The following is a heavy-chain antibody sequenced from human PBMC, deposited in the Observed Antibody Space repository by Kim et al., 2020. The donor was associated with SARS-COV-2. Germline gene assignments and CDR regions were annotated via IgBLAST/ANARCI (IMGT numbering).Heavy chain of an antibody. CDR2: IRSKAYGGTT. CDR3: TRENFDSSGWYFYYFDY. CDR1: GFTFGDYA. Sequence: GGSLRLSCTASGFTFGDYAMSWFRQAPGKGLEWVGFIRSKAYGGTTEYAASVKGRFTISRDDSKSIAYLQMNSLKTEDTAVYYCTRENFDSSGWYFYYFDYWGQGTLVTVSS. V-gene: IGHV3-49*03. D-gene: IGHD6-19*01. J-gene: IGHJ4*02.